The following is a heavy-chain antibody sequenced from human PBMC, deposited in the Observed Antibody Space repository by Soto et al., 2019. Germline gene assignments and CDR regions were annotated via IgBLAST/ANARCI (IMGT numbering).Heavy chain of an antibody. CDR1: GFTFSSYW. Sequence: EVQLVESGGGLVQPGGSLRLSCAASGFTFSSYWMSWVRQAPGKGLEWVANIKQDGSEKYYVDSVKGRFTISRDNAKNSMYLQMNSLRAEDTAVYYCARTKTPTRRGSSDGYHPNYYYYYMDVWGKGTTVTVSS. CDR2: IKQDGSEK. V-gene: IGHV3-7*01. D-gene: IGHD5-18*01. CDR3: ARTKTPTRRGSSDGYHPNYYYYYMDV. J-gene: IGHJ6*03.